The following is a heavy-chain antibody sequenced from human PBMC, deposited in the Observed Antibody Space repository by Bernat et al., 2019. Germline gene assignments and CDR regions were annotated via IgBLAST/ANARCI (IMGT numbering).Heavy chain of an antibody. CDR3: ARVFIRGFYDYIWGSYHYIFDY. CDR2: IYHSGST. D-gene: IGHD3-16*02. Sequence: QVQLQESGPGLVKPSETLSLTCAVPGYSISSGHYWGWIRQPPGKGLEWIGSIYHSGSTYYNPSLKSRVTISVDTSKNQFSLKLSSVTAADPAVYYRARVFIRGFYDYIWGSYHYIFDYWGQGTLVTVSS. V-gene: IGHV4-38-2*01. CDR1: GYSISSGHY. J-gene: IGHJ4*02.